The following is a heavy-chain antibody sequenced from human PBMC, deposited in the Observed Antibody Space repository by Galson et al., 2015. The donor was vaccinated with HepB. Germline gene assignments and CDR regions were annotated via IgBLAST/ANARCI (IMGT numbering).Heavy chain of an antibody. D-gene: IGHD3-16*01. V-gene: IGHV3-30*18. CDR3: AKYDHAWGSLPFGGGIDY. Sequence: SLRLSCAASRVNFHNYGMHWVRQAPGKGLEWVALLSYDGSNKDYAESVKGRFTISRDNSKNPLYVQMDNLRQEDTAVYYCAKYDHAWGSLPFGGGIDYWGQGTLVTVSS. CDR1: RVNFHNYG. CDR2: LSYDGSNK. J-gene: IGHJ4*02.